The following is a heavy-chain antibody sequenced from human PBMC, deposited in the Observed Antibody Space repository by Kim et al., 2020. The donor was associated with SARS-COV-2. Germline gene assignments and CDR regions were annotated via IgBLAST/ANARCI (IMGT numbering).Heavy chain of an antibody. CDR1: GGSVSSGSYY. V-gene: IGHV4-61*01. CDR3: ARAAIPDCSSTSCYKRVGPLFDY. CDR2: IYYSGST. Sequence: SETLSLTCTVSGGSVSSGSYYWSWIRQPPGKGLEWIGYIYYSGSTNYNPSLKSRVTISVDTSKNQFSLKLSSVTAADTAVYYCARAAIPDCSSTSCYKRVGPLFDYWGQGTLVTVSS. D-gene: IGHD2-2*01. J-gene: IGHJ4*02.